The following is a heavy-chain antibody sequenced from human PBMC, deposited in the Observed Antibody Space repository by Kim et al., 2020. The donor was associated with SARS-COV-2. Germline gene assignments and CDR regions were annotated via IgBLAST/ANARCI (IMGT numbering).Heavy chain of an antibody. J-gene: IGHJ5*02. CDR3: ARDHNVDGDYVGGGPSWFDP. D-gene: IGHD4-17*01. Sequence: RVTISVDTSKNQFSLKLSSVTAADTAVYYCARDHNVDGDYVGGGPSWFDPWGQGTLVTVSS. V-gene: IGHV4-31*02.